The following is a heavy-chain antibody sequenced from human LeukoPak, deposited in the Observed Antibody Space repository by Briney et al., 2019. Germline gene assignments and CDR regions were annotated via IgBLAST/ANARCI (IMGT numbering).Heavy chain of an antibody. J-gene: IGHJ4*02. CDR2: NTSGSGSNV. CDR1: GFTFSSHA. CDR3: ARHGSWSFDY. Sequence: TGGSLRLSCAASGFTFSSHAMSWVRQAPGKGLEWVSANTSGSGSNVYYTDSLKGRFTISRDNSKNTLYLQMNSLRAEDTAVYYCARHGSWSFDYWGQGTLVTVSA. D-gene: IGHD6-13*01. V-gene: IGHV3-23*01.